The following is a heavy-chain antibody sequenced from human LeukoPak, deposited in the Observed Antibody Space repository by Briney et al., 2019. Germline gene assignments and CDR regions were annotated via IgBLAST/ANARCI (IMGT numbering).Heavy chain of an antibody. CDR1: GYTFTSYD. CDR2: INPNSGGT. CDR3: ATPLEGGIQWDAFDI. J-gene: IGHJ3*02. V-gene: IGHV1-2*02. D-gene: IGHD6-13*01. Sequence: ASVKVSCKSSGYTFTSYDINWVRQATGQGLEWMGWINPNSGGTNYAQKFQGRVTMTRDTSISTAYMELSRLRSDDTAVYYCATPLEGGIQWDAFDIWGQGTMVTVSS.